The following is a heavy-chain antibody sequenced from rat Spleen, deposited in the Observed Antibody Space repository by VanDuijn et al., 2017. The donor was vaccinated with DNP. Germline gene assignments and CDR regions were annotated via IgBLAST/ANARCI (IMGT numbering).Heavy chain of an antibody. V-gene: IGHV5-58*01. D-gene: IGHD4-3*01. CDR2: INTDGGGT. CDR1: GFTFSTYW. J-gene: IGHJ2*01. Sequence: EVQLVESGGGLVQPGRSLKLSCAASGFTFSTYWMFWVRQAPGKGLEWIASINTDGGGTYYPDSVKGRFTISRDNAKNTLYLQMNSLRSEDMATYYCVRWNSGHFDYWGQGVMVPVSS. CDR3: VRWNSGHFDY.